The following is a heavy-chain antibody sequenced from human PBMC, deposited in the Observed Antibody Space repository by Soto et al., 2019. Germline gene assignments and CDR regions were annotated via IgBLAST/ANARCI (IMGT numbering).Heavy chain of an antibody. Sequence: XGSRRLSCAAAGFTFRDHYISWIRQAPGKGLDWISSISFSGDTKYYADSVRGRFTVLRDNAKSSLYPQMNSLRGEDTAVYYCAFRGGFRSQRFEYWGQGSLVTVSS. J-gene: IGHJ4*02. CDR1: GFTFRDHY. D-gene: IGHD3-16*01. V-gene: IGHV3-11*01. CDR2: ISFSGDTK. CDR3: AFRGGFRSQRFEY.